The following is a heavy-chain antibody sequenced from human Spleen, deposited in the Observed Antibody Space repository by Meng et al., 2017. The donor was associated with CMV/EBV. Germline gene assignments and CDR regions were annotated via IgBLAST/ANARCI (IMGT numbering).Heavy chain of an antibody. CDR3: AKVYEAYNPKSYFDY. J-gene: IGHJ4*02. D-gene: IGHD2-21*01. CDR1: GFTFNNYA. V-gene: IGHV3-23*01. Sequence: GESLKISCVGSGFTFNNYAMGWVRQAPGKGLEWVSGISGSGSSTYVADSVRGRFTISRDNSRNTLYLQMNSLRAEDTAVYYCAKVYEAYNPKSYFDYWGQGTLVTVSS. CDR2: ISGSGSST.